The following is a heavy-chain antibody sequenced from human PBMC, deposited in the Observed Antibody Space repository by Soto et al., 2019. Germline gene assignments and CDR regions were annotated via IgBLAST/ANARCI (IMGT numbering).Heavy chain of an antibody. J-gene: IGHJ3*02. CDR2: IWYDGSNK. D-gene: IGHD3-22*01. CDR1: GFTFSSYG. CDR3: ARAASPYYYDSSGSHSPDAFDI. V-gene: IGHV3-33*01. Sequence: TAGSMRLSCAASGFTFSSYGVHWVRQAPGKGLEWVAVIWYDGSNKYYADSVKGRFTISRDNSKNTLYLQMNSLRAEDTAVYYCARAASPYYYDSSGSHSPDAFDIWGQGTMVTVSS.